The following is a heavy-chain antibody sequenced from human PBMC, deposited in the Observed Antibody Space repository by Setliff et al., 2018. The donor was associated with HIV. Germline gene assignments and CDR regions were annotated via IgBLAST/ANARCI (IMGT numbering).Heavy chain of an antibody. J-gene: IGHJ4*02. Sequence: SETLSLTCSLSIGSISSGDYYWSWIRQPPGKGLEWIGYISYSGNTYYNPSLKSRVTISIGTSKNLFSLRLSSVTASDTAVYYCARDGGSSGWYFVLGYSDYWGPGTLVTVSS. CDR2: ISYSGNT. CDR3: ARDGGSSGWYFVLGYSDY. V-gene: IGHV4-30-4*08. D-gene: IGHD6-19*01. CDR1: IGSISSGDYY.